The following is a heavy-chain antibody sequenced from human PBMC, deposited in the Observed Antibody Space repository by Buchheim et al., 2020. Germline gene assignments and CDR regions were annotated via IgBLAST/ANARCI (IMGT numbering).Heavy chain of an antibody. V-gene: IGHV3-23*01. CDR1: GFTFDTFD. Sequence: EVQLLESGGGWVQPGGSLRLSCAASGFTFDTFDLTWVRQAPGKGLEWVSGISGSGDKTYYADAVKGRFTTSRDNSKNTLYLQMNSLRAEDTAIYYCAKNRDSSGSFGKYWGQGTL. CDR2: ISGSGDKT. CDR3: AKNRDSSGSFGKY. D-gene: IGHD3-22*01. J-gene: IGHJ4*02.